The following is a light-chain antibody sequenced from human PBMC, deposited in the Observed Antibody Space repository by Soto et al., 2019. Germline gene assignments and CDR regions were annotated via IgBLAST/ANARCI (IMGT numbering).Light chain of an antibody. Sequence: IQMTQSPSTLSASVGDRVTITCRASQSISSWLAWYQQKPGKAPHLLIYKASSLESGVPERFSGGGSGTDFTLTISSLQPDDFATYYCQQYNSYSLNFGGGTKVEI. CDR3: QQYNSYSLN. J-gene: IGKJ4*01. V-gene: IGKV1-5*03. CDR2: KAS. CDR1: QSISSW.